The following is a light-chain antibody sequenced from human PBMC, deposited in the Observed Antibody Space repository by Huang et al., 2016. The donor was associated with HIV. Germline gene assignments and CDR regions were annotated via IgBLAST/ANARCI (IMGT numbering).Light chain of an antibody. CDR2: AAS. CDR1: QSISGY. CDR3: QQSYSTLWT. Sequence: DIQMTQSPSSLSASVGDRVTITCRASQSISGYLNWYQQKPGKAPKLLIYAASSLQSGVPSRFSGSGSGTDFTLTISSLQPEYFATYYCQQSYSTLWTFGQGTKVEIK. J-gene: IGKJ1*01. V-gene: IGKV1-39*01.